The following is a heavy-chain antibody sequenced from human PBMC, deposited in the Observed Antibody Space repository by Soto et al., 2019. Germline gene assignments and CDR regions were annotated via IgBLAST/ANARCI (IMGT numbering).Heavy chain of an antibody. Sequence: ASVKVSCKASGYTFTSYGISWVRQAPGQGLEWMGWISAYNGNTNYAQKLQGRVTMTTDTSTSTAYMELRSLRSDDTAVYYCARDLHWQLADHDAFDIWGQGTMVTVSS. CDR1: GYTFTSYG. J-gene: IGHJ3*02. CDR3: ARDLHWQLADHDAFDI. CDR2: ISAYNGNT. D-gene: IGHD6-13*01. V-gene: IGHV1-18*01.